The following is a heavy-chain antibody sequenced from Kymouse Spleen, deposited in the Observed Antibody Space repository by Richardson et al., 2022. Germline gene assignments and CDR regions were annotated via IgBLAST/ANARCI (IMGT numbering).Heavy chain of an antibody. CDR3: ARRDWGGWFDP. CDR1: GGSFSGYY. Sequence: QVQLQQWGAGLLKPSETLSLTCAVYGGSFSGYYWSWIRQPPGKGLEWIGEINHSGSTNYNPSLKSRVTISVDTSKNQFSLKLSSVTAADTAVYYCARRDWGGWFDPWGQGTLVTVSS. CDR2: INHSGST. J-gene: IGHJ5*02. V-gene: IGHV4-34*01. D-gene: IGHD7-27*02.